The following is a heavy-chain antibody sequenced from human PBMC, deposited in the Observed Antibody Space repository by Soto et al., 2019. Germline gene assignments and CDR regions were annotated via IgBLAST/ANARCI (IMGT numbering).Heavy chain of an antibody. V-gene: IGHV3-33*01. CDR3: AAWAEGATALH. CDR1: GFSFSVYG. J-gene: IGHJ4*02. CDR2: IWYDASKQ. Sequence: GGSLRLSCETSGFSFSVYGMHWVRQAPGKGLEWVAVIWYDASKQFYAASVEGRFTISRDNSKAILYLQMNSLRAEDTAVYYCAAWAEGATALHWGQGP. D-gene: IGHD2-15*01.